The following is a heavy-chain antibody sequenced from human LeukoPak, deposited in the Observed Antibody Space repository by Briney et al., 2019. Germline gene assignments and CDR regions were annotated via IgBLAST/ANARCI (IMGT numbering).Heavy chain of an antibody. D-gene: IGHD6-13*01. Sequence: GGALRLSCAASGFTFSSYAMSWVRQTPGKGLECVAPISGSGGSTYYADSVRGRFTVSRDNSKNMLYLQMNSLRVEDTAVYYCAKSPAGSSWPSIDYWGQGTLVAVSS. CDR3: AKSPAGSSWPSIDY. V-gene: IGHV3-23*01. J-gene: IGHJ4*02. CDR1: GFTFSSYA. CDR2: ISGSGGST.